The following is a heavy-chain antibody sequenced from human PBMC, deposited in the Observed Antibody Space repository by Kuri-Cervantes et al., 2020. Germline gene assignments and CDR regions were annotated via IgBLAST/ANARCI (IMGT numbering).Heavy chain of an antibody. J-gene: IGHJ3*02. CDR1: GGTFSSYA. Sequence: SVKVSCKASGGTFSSYAISWVRQAPGQGLEWMGGIIPIFGTANYAQKFQGRVTITADESTSTAYMELSRLRSDDTAVYYCARSRDVRSVGSYVVVPAAPPGVNAFDIWGQGTMVTVSS. V-gene: IGHV1-69*13. CDR3: ARSRDVRSVGSYVVVPAAPPGVNAFDI. D-gene: IGHD2-2*01. CDR2: IIPIFGTA.